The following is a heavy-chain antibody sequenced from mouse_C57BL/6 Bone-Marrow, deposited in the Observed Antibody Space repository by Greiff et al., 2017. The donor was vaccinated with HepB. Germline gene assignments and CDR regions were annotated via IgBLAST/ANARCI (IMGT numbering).Heavy chain of an antibody. Sequence: EVKLMESGGDLVKPGGSLKLSCAASGFTFSSYGMSWVRQTPDKSLEWVATISSGGSYTYYPDSVKGRFTLSRDKAKNTLYLQMSSLKSEDTAMYYCARPPDSSGYYARDYWGQGTSVTVSS. CDR3: ARPPDSSGYYARDY. CDR2: ISSGGSYT. D-gene: IGHD3-2*02. CDR1: GFTFSSYG. V-gene: IGHV5-6*01. J-gene: IGHJ4*01.